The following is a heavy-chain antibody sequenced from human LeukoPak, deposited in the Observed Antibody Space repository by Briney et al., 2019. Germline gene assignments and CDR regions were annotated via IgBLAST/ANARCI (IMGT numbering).Heavy chain of an antibody. CDR3: AREKRYRFWSGYWSYYYYYMDV. D-gene: IGHD3-3*01. CDR1: GGSISSYY. J-gene: IGHJ6*03. Sequence: PSETLSLTCTVSGGSISSYYWSWIRQPAGKGLECIGRSYTSGSTNYNPSLKSRVTMSVDTSKNQFSLKLSSVTAADTAVYYCAREKRYRFWSGYWSYYYYYMDVWGKGTTVTVSS. V-gene: IGHV4-4*07. CDR2: SYTSGST.